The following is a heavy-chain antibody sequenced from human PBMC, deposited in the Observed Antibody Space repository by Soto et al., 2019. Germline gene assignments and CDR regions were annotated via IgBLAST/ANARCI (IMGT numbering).Heavy chain of an antibody. CDR1: AGSISTTNW. V-gene: IGHV4-4*02. CDR3: ATSSGSAYGLDV. CDR2: IYHTGTT. Sequence: ASETLSLTCAVSAGSISTTNWYVWVRQPPGMGLEWIGEIYHTGTTTYNPSLKSRVTMSVDTSENQFSLRLSFVTAADTAVYYCATSSGSAYGLDVWGPGATVTVSS. D-gene: IGHD3-10*01. J-gene: IGHJ6*02.